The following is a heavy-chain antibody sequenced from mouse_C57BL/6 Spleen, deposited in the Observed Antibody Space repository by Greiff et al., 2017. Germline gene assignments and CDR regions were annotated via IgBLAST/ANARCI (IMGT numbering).Heavy chain of an antibody. V-gene: IGHV5-17*01. CDR1: GFTFSDYG. J-gene: IGHJ2*01. Sequence: EVQLLESGAGLVKPGASLKLSCAASGFTFSDYGMHWVRQAPEKGLEWVAYISRASSTIYYADTVKGRFTISRDNAKNTLFLQMTSLRSEDTAMYYCARRVYGSSYLDYWGQGTTLTVSS. CDR2: ISRASSTI. CDR3: ARRVYGSSYLDY. D-gene: IGHD1-1*01.